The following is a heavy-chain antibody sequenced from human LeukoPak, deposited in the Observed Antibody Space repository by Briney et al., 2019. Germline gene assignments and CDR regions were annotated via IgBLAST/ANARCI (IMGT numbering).Heavy chain of an antibody. Sequence: SETLSLTCAVYGGSFSGYYWSWIRQPPGKGLEWIGEINHSGSTNYNPSLKSRVTISVDTSKNQFSLKLSSVTAADTAVYYCARHLEYDFWSGYKDYWGRGTLVTVSS. J-gene: IGHJ4*02. CDR1: GGSFSGYY. D-gene: IGHD3-3*01. CDR2: INHSGST. CDR3: ARHLEYDFWSGYKDY. V-gene: IGHV4-34*01.